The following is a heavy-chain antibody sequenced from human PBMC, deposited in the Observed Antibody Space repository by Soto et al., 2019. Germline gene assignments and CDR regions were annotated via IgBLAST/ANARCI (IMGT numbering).Heavy chain of an antibody. J-gene: IGHJ6*01. CDR1: GGTFSSYA. CDR2: IIPIFGTA. CDR3: VRYQEELPSGYYYYGMDV. D-gene: IGHD1-26*01. Sequence: GASVKVSCKASGGTFSSYAISWVRQAPGQGLEWMGGIIPIFGTANYAQKFQGRVTITADESTSTAYMELSSLRSEDTAVYYCVRYQEELPSGYYYYGMDVWGQGTTVSVSS. V-gene: IGHV1-69*13.